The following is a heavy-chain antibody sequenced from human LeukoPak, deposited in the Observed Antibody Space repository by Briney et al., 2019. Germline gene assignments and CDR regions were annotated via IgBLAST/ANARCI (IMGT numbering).Heavy chain of an antibody. V-gene: IGHV3-49*04. CDR3: ARSALYYDSRGYHYYLDA. D-gene: IGHD3-22*01. Sequence: GGSLRLSCSVSGFSFGDYAMTWVRQAPGKGLEWVGFSRSQAYGGTTEYAASVRGRCTISRDYSKSVAFLELNSLKTEDTAVYYCARSALYYDSRGYHYYLDAWGQGTLVTVSS. CDR1: GFSFGDYA. CDR2: SRSQAYGGTT. J-gene: IGHJ4*02.